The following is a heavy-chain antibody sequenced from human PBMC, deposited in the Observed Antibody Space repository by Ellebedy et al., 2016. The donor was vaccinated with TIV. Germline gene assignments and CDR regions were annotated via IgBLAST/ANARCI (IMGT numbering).Heavy chain of an antibody. J-gene: IGHJ6*02. Sequence: PGGSLRLSCEASGFTFGDYYMSWIRQAPGKGLEWISYITNTGPPIYYADSMKGRFTVARDNANNSMYLQMSSLRAEDTATYYCGRARAPGYFAYYYYGMDVWGQGTTVTVSS. CDR3: GRARAPGYFAYYYYGMDV. V-gene: IGHV3-11*01. CDR2: ITNTGPPI. CDR1: GFTFGDYY. D-gene: IGHD3-9*01.